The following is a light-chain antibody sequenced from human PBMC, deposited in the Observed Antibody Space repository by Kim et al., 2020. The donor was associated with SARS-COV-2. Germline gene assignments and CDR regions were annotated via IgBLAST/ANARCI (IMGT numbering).Light chain of an antibody. CDR3: QSYDSSIYVV. V-gene: IGLV6-57*03. CDR1: SGGIASNY. Sequence: KTVTISCTRSSGGIASNYVQWYQQRPGSAPTTVIYEDNQRPSGVPDRFSGSIDSSSNSASLTISGLKTEDEADYYCQSYDSSIYVVFGGGTQLTVL. J-gene: IGLJ2*01. CDR2: EDN.